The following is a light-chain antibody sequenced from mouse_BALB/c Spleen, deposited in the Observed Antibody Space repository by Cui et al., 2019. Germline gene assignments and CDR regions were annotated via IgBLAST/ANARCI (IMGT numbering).Light chain of an antibody. Sequence: IVITHDELSNPVTSGESVSIPCRSSKSLLDKDMNADLNWFTQDPGQSPQLLIFLMATLASGVTDRFCGRGSGTDFTLEINMVMAEDVGEYYYQQSVDYPFTFGKGTKLGIK. V-gene: IGKV2-112*01. CDR3: QQSVDYPFT. J-gene: IGKJ4*01. CDR1: KSLLDKDMNAD. CDR2: LMA.